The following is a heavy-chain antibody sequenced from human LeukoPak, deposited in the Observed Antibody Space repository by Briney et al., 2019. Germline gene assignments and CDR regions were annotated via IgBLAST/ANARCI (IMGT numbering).Heavy chain of an antibody. Sequence: SETLSLTCTVSGASISNYYWSWIRQPAGKGLEWIGRFYASGSANYNPSLKSRATMSVDTSKNQFSLKLTSVTAADTAVYYCARGLLWGNWFDPWGQGTLVTVSS. CDR3: ARGLLWGNWFDP. V-gene: IGHV4-4*07. J-gene: IGHJ5*02. CDR2: FYASGSA. CDR1: GASISNYY. D-gene: IGHD3-16*01.